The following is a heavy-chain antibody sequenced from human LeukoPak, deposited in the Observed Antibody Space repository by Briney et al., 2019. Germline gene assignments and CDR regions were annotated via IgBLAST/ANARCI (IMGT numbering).Heavy chain of an antibody. CDR3: ARDRRVLHYYDSSGYYFGAFDI. Sequence: SQTLSLTCTVSGGSISSGDYYWSWIRQSPGKGLEWIGNIYYSGSTYYNPSLKSRVTISVDTSKNQFSLKLSSVTAADTAVYYCARDRRVLHYYDSSGYYFGAFDIWGQGTMVTVSS. CDR2: IYYSGST. D-gene: IGHD3-22*01. CDR1: GGSISSGDYY. J-gene: IGHJ3*02. V-gene: IGHV4-30-4*01.